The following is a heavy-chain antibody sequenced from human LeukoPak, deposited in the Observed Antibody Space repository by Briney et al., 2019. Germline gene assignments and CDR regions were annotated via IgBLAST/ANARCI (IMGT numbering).Heavy chain of an antibody. V-gene: IGHV4-59*08. CDR1: GGSIRGYY. CDR2: IYYSGST. J-gene: IGHJ4*02. Sequence: EASETLSLTCTVSGGSIRGYYWSWLRQPPGKGLEWIGYIYYSGSTNYNPSLQSRVTISVDTSKNQFSLNLTSVTAADTAVYYCARYGSGTYPRFDYWGQGILVTVSS. D-gene: IGHD3-10*01. CDR3: ARYGSGTYPRFDY.